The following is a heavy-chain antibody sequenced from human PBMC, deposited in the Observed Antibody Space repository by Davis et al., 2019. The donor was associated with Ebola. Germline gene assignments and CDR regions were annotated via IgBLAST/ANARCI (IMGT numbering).Heavy chain of an antibody. CDR2: IKQDGSEK. D-gene: IGHD5-24*01. CDR3: ARDLGRMATIFN. CDR1: GFTFSSYW. V-gene: IGHV3-7*03. J-gene: IGHJ4*02. Sequence: GESLKISCAASGFTFSSYWMSWVRQAPGKGLEWVANIKQDGSEKYYVDSVKGRFTISRDNAKNSLYLQMNSLRAEDTAAYYCARDLGRMATIFNGGQGTLVTVSS.